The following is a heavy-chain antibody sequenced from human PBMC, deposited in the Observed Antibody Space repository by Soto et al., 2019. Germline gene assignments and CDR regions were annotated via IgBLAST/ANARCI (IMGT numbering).Heavy chain of an antibody. CDR2: INHSGST. CDR1: GGSFSGYY. D-gene: IGHD3-16*02. J-gene: IGHJ4*02. V-gene: IGHV4-34*01. CDR3: ARLRMITFGGVIAGIDY. Sequence: SETLSLTCAVYGGSFSGYYWSWIRQPPGKGLEWIGEINHSGSTNYNPSLKSRVTISVDTSKNQFSLKLSSVTAADTAVYYCARLRMITFGGVIAGIDYWGQGTLVTVSS.